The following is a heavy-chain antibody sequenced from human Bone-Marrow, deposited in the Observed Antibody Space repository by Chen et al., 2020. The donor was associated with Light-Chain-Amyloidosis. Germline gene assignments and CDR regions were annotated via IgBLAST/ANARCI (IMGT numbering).Heavy chain of an antibody. V-gene: IGHV3-33*01. J-gene: IGHJ4*02. CDR2: IWFDGTIK. CDR3: ARNSALDY. Sequence: QVQLVESGGGVVQPGRSLRLSCAASGFTFSRFGMHWVRQAPGKGLEWVAVIWFDGTIKVYADSVKGRFTISRDNSKNTLYLQMNSLRVEDTGVYYCARNSALDYWGQGVLVTVSS. CDR1: GFTFSRFG.